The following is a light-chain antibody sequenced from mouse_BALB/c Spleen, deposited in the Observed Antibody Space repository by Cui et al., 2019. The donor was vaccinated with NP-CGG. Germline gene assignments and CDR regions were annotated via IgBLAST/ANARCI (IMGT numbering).Light chain of an antibody. CDR1: TGAVTTSNY. CDR3: ALWYSNHWV. J-gene: IGLJ1*01. V-gene: IGLV1*01. CDR2: GTN. Sequence: QAVATQESALTTSPGETVTLTCRLSTGAVTTSNYANWVQEKPDHLFTGLIGGTNNRAPGVPARFSGSLIGDKAALTITGAQTEDEAIYFCALWYSNHWVFGGGTKLTVL.